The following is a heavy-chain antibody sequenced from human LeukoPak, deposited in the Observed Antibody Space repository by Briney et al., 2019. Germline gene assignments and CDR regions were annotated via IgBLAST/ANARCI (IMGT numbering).Heavy chain of an antibody. Sequence: NPGGSLRLSCAASGFTFSTYSMNWVRQAPGKGLEWVSSISSNGRYRYYADSMRGRFTISRDNAKNSLYLQMNSLKPEDTAVYYCARVAEAAAFDSWGQGTLVTVSS. CDR2: ISSNGRYR. J-gene: IGHJ4*02. CDR3: ARVAEAAAFDS. D-gene: IGHD6-13*01. V-gene: IGHV3-21*06. CDR1: GFTFSTYS.